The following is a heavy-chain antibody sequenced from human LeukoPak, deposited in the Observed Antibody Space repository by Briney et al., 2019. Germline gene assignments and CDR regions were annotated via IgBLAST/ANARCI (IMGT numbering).Heavy chain of an antibody. CDR2: VDPEDGET. V-gene: IGHV1-69-2*01. Sequence: ATVKISCKASGYTFTDYYMHWVQQAPGKGLEWMGRVDPEDGETIYAEKFQGRVTITADTSTDTAYMELSSLRSEDTAVYYCATDPVLYDSSGYVVGYWGQGTLVTVSS. CDR3: ATDPVLYDSSGYVVGY. D-gene: IGHD3-22*01. J-gene: IGHJ4*02. CDR1: GYTFTDYY.